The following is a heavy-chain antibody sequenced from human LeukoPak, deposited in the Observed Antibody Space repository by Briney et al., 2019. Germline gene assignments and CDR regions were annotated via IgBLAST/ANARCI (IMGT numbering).Heavy chain of an antibody. J-gene: IGHJ5*02. CDR2: ISNRGTT. CDR3: ARRGWSGPSTWFDP. V-gene: IGHV4-59*01. D-gene: IGHD6-25*01. CDR1: GASISTYY. Sequence: SETLSLTCTVSGASISTYYWNWIRQSPGKGLEWIGYISNRGTTTYNPSLRSRVTISVDTSNNQLSLRLNSVTAADTAVYFCARRGWSGPSTWFDPWGQGTQVTVSS.